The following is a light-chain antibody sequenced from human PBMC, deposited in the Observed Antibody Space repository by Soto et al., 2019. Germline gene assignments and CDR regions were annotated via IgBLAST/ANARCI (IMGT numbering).Light chain of an antibody. J-gene: IGKJ2*01. Sequence: DIQMTQSPSTLSASVGDRVTITCRAIQSISSWLAWYQQKPGKAPKLLISKASILESGVPSRFSGSGSGTEFTLAINSLQPDDFATYYCQQYNSFSPRYTFGQGTKLEIK. CDR3: QQYNSFSPRYT. V-gene: IGKV1-5*03. CDR1: QSISSW. CDR2: KAS.